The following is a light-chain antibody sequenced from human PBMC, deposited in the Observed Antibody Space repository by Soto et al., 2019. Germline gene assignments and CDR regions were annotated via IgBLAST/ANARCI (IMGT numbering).Light chain of an antibody. CDR1: QSVSNDF. CDR3: QQYNNWPWT. J-gene: IGKJ1*01. Sequence: EIVLTQSPGILSLSPGEGATLSCRASQSVSNDFLAWYQQKPGQAPRLLIYGASTRATDVPDRFSGGGSGTEFTLTINSLQSEDFAVYYCQQYNNWPWTFGQGTKVDIK. CDR2: GAS. V-gene: IGKV3D-15*01.